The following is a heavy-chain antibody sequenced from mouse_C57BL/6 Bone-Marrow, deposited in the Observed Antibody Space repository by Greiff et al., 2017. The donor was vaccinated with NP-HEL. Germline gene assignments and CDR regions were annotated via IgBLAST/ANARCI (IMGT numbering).Heavy chain of an antibody. J-gene: IGHJ1*03. CDR2: IYPGDGDT. CDR3: ARGGIDV. Sequence: VQRVESGPELVKPGASVKISCKASGYAFSSSWMNWVKQRPGKGLEWIGRIYPGDGDTNYNGKFKGKATLTADKSSSTAYMQLSSLTSEDSAVYFCARGGIDVWGTGTTVTVSS. V-gene: IGHV1-82*01. CDR1: GYAFSSSW.